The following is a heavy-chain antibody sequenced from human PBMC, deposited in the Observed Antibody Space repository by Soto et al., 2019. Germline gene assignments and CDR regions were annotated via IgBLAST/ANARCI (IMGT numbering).Heavy chain of an antibody. CDR3: ATVHNTSRSFDY. CDR1: GFSFSGYA. D-gene: IGHD1-20*01. J-gene: IGHJ4*02. CDR2: TGASGRTT. Sequence: EVQLLESGGVLVQPGGSLRLSRAASGFSFSGYAMTWVRQAPGKGLEWVSTTGASGRTTYYADSVKGRFTVSRDNSKNTLDLQMSSLRADDTAVYYCATVHNTSRSFDYWGQGTLVTVSS. V-gene: IGHV3-23*01.